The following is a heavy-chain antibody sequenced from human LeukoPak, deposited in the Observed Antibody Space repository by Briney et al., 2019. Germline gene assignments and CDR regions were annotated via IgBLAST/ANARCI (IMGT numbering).Heavy chain of an antibody. CDR3: ACGGYYYDSSGYFSPFHY. CDR2: IYYSGST. V-gene: IGHV4-59*08. Sequence: PSETLSLTCTVSGGSISTYYCSWIRQPPGKGLEWIGYIYYSGSTNYNPSLKSRVTISVDTSKNQFSLKLSSVTAADTAVYYCACGGYYYDSSGYFSPFHYWGQGTLVTVSS. CDR1: GGSISTYY. J-gene: IGHJ4*02. D-gene: IGHD3-22*01.